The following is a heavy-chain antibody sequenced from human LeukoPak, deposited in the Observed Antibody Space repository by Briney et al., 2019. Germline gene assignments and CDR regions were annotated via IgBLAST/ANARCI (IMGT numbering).Heavy chain of an antibody. Sequence: SETLSLTCSVSGGSISSSSYYWSWIRQHPGKGLEWIGYIYYSGSTYYNPSLKSRVTISVDTSKNQFSLKLSSVTAADTAVYYCARVHGPPPDAFDIWGQGTMVTVSS. CDR1: GGSISSSSYY. J-gene: IGHJ3*02. D-gene: IGHD4-17*01. CDR3: ARVHGPPPDAFDI. CDR2: IYYSGST. V-gene: IGHV4-31*03.